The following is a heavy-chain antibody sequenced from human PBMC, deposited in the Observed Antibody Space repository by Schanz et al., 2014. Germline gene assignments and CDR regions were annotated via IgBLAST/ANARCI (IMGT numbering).Heavy chain of an antibody. Sequence: EVQLVESGGGLIQPGGSLRLSCAVSGFSVSTNYMSWARQAPGKGLEWISSLYINAGSTRYADSVKGRFTISRDNSKNTLFLQMSSLRGEDTATYFCAKDSIYRGPSRSCFGPWGQGILVTVSS. CDR2: LYINAGST. CDR1: GFSVSTNY. CDR3: AKDSIYRGPSRSCFGP. J-gene: IGHJ5*02. V-gene: IGHV3-53*01. D-gene: IGHD3-10*01.